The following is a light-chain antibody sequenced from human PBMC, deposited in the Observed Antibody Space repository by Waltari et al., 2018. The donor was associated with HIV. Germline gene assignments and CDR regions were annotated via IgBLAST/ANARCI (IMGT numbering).Light chain of an antibody. Sequence: SYVLTQPPSVSVAPGQTARIPCGGRNIGRKRVHWYQQKPGQAPVLVVHDDSDRPSGIPERFSGSKSLNTATLTITGVEAGDEADYYCQVWGNSSEPYVFAPGTKVSVL. V-gene: IGLV3-21*02. CDR2: DDS. CDR1: NIGRKR. CDR3: QVWGNSSEPYV. J-gene: IGLJ1*01.